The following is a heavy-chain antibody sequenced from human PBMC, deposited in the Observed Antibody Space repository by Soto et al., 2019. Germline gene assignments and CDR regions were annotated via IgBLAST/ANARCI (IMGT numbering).Heavy chain of an antibody. J-gene: IGHJ6*02. Sequence: VQLVQSGAEVKKPGSSVKVSCKASGGTFSSYAISWVRQAPGQGLEWMGGIIPIFGTANYAQKFQGRVTITADKSTSTAYMELSSLRSEDTAVYYCARDRGIAAAGRYYYYGMDVWGQGTTVTVSS. CDR2: IIPIFGTA. V-gene: IGHV1-69*06. CDR3: ARDRGIAAAGRYYYYGMDV. D-gene: IGHD6-13*01. CDR1: GGTFSSYA.